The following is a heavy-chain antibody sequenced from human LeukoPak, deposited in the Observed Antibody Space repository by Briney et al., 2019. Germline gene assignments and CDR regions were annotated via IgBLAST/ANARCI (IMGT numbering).Heavy chain of an antibody. CDR1: GGSFSGYY. CDR3: ARRRFSTLIRGVIIISPHFDY. J-gene: IGHJ4*02. Sequence: SETLSLTCAVYGGSFSGYYWTWIRQPPGKGLEWIGDINQSGSTNYNPSLKSRVTISVDTSKNQFSLKLSSVTAADTALYYCARRRFSTLIRGVIIISPHFDYWGQGILVTVSS. V-gene: IGHV4-34*01. CDR2: INQSGST. D-gene: IGHD3-10*01.